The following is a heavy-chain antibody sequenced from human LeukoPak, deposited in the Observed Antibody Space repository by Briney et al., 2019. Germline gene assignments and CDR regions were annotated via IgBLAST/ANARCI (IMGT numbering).Heavy chain of an antibody. V-gene: IGHV3-7*01. CDR3: ARGVYQFDY. Sequence: GSLRLSCAASGFTFSSYWMTWVRQAPGKGLEWVAYMKQDGSEIYYVDSVKGRFTISGDNANNSLYLQMNSLRAEDTALYYCARGVYQFDYWGQGTLVTVSS. CDR2: MKQDGSEI. D-gene: IGHD3-16*02. CDR1: GFTFSSYW. J-gene: IGHJ4*02.